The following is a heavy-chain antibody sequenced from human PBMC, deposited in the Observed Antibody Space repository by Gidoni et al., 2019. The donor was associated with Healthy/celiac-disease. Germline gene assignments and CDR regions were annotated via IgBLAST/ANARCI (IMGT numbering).Heavy chain of an antibody. CDR3: AIADYDFWSGFFDY. Sequence: QVQLGQSGAGGKKPGASVKVSCTASGSPFTSYAMNWVRQAPGQRLEWMGWINDGNGNTKYSQKFQGRVTITRDTSASTAYMELSSLRSEDTAVYYCAIADYDFWSGFFDYWGQGTLVTVSS. CDR2: INDGNGNT. V-gene: IGHV1-3*01. D-gene: IGHD3-3*01. CDR1: GSPFTSYA. J-gene: IGHJ4*02.